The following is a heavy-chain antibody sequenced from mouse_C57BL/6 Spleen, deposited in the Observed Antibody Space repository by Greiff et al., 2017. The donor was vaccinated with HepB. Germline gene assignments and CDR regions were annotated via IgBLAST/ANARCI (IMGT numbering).Heavy chain of an antibody. J-gene: IGHJ1*03. V-gene: IGHV14-2*01. CDR2: IDPEDGET. Sequence: EVQLQQSGAELVKPGASVKLSCTASGFNIKDYYMHWVKQRTEQGLEWIGRIDPEDGETKYAPQFQGKATITADTSSNTAYLQLSSLTSEDTAVYYCARAPYYYGSSYGYFDVWGTGTTVTVSS. CDR1: GFNIKDYY. D-gene: IGHD1-1*01. CDR3: ARAPYYYGSSYGYFDV.